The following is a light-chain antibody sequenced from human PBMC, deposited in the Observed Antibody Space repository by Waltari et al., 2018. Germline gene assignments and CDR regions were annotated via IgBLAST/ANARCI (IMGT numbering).Light chain of an antibody. J-gene: IGLJ1*01. CDR3: SSYTPSSTVYV. CDR1: SSDVGTYDY. Sequence: QSALTQPASVSGSPGQSITISCTGTSSDVGTYDYVSWYQQHPGKAPKLMIYDVTKRPSGFSNRFSGAKSGNATSLTVSGLQAEDEADYYCSSYTPSSTVYVFGTGTKVTVL. V-gene: IGLV2-14*03. CDR2: DVT.